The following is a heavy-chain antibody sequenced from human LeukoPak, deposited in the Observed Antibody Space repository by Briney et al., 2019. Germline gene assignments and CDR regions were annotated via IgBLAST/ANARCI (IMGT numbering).Heavy chain of an antibody. D-gene: IGHD2-2*01. CDR3: AKGFTAYQLRGAIDY. CDR1: GFTFSSYG. CDR2: IRYDGSNK. V-gene: IGHV3-30*02. J-gene: IGHJ4*02. Sequence: GGSLRLSCAASGFTFSSYGMHWVCQAPGKGLEWVAFIRYDGSNKYYADSVKGRFTISRDNSKNTLYLQMNSLRAEDTAVYYCAKGFTAYQLRGAIDYWGQGTLVTVSS.